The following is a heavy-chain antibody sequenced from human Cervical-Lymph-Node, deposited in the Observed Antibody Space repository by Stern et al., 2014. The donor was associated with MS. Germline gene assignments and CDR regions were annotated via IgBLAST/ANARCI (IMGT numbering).Heavy chain of an antibody. Sequence: EVQLVQSGAEVKKTGESLRINCQGSGYYFASYTIGWVRQMPGKGLEWMGIIYPGDSETTYSPSFQGQVTISVAKSISTAYLQWSSLKASDTAMYFCARRGPLGVPDVWGQGTTVTVSS. J-gene: IGHJ6*02. V-gene: IGHV5-51*03. CDR2: IYPGDSET. CDR1: GYYFASYT. CDR3: ARRGPLGVPDV. D-gene: IGHD4/OR15-4a*01.